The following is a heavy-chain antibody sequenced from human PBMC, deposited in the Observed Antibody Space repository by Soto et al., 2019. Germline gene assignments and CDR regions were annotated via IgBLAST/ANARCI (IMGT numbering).Heavy chain of an antibody. J-gene: IGHJ6*03. CDR3: ARVKSCSGGSCYSRFSYYYMDV. CDR2: IYHSGST. D-gene: IGHD2-15*01. V-gene: IGHV4-4*02. CDR1: SGSISSSNW. Sequence: QVQLQESGPGLVKPSGTLSLTCAVSSGSISSSNWWSWVRQPPGKGLEWIGEIYHSGSTNYKPSLKSRVTISVDKSKNQFSLKLSSVTAADTAVYYCARVKSCSGGSCYSRFSYYYMDVWGKGTTVTVSS.